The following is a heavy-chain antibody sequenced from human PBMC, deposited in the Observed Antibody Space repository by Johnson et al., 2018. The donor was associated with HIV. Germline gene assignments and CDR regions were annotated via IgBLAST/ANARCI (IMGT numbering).Heavy chain of an antibody. CDR2: INWNGGST. D-gene: IGHD3-10*01. J-gene: IGHJ3*02. V-gene: IGHV3-20*04. CDR3: ARDRRPNYYGSDPNAFDI. CDR1: GFTVSSNY. Sequence: VHLVESGGGLVQPGGSLRLSCAASGFTVSSNYMSWVRQAPGKGLEWVSGINWNGGSTGSADSVKGRFSISRDNDKNSLYLQMDSLRADDTALYYCARDRRPNYYGSDPNAFDIWGQGTMVTVSS.